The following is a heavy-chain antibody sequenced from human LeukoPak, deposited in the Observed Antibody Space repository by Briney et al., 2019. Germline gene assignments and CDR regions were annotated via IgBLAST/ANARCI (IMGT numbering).Heavy chain of an antibody. Sequence: GGSLRLSCAASGFTFSSYAMSWVRQAPGKGLEWVSAISGSGGSTYYADSVKGRFTISRDNSKDTLYLQMNSLRAEDTAVYYCAKTSRSGWYFHPFDYWGQGTLVTVSS. CDR3: AKTSRSGWYFHPFDY. J-gene: IGHJ4*02. D-gene: IGHD6-19*01. V-gene: IGHV3-23*01. CDR1: GFTFSSYA. CDR2: ISGSGGST.